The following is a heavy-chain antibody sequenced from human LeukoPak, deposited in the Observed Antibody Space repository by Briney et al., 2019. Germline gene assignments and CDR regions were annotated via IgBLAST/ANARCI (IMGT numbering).Heavy chain of an antibody. J-gene: IGHJ6*03. CDR1: GYSISSGYY. CDR3: ARIDANYYGSGSYYFNWYYYYYMDV. Sequence: PSETLSLTCTVSGYSISSGYYWGWIRQPPGKGLEWIGSIYHSGSTYYNPSLKSRVTISVDTSKNQFSLKLSSVTAADTAVYYCARIDANYYGSGSYYFNWYYYYYMDVWGKGTTVTISS. D-gene: IGHD3-10*01. CDR2: IYHSGST. V-gene: IGHV4-38-2*02.